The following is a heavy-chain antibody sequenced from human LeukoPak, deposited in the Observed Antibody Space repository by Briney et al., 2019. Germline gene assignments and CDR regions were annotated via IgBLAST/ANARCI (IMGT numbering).Heavy chain of an antibody. Sequence: GGSLRLSCAASGFTFSSYAMSWVRQAPGKGLEWVSAISGSGGSTYYADSVKGRFTIPRDNSKNTLYLQMNSLRAEDTAVYYCAKDKEITFGGVIAHDYWGQGTLVTVSS. D-gene: IGHD3-16*02. CDR1: GFTFSSYA. J-gene: IGHJ4*02. V-gene: IGHV3-23*01. CDR3: AKDKEITFGGVIAHDY. CDR2: ISGSGGST.